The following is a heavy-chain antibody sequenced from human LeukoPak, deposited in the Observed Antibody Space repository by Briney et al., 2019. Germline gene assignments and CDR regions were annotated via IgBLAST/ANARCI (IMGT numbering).Heavy chain of an antibody. V-gene: IGHV4-59*01. CDR1: GGFISPYY. CDR2: IYYSGST. J-gene: IGHJ4*02. D-gene: IGHD3-22*01. CDR3: ARATSTGYFYFDS. Sequence: SETLSPTCTVSGGFISPYYWSWIRQPPGKRLEWIGYIYYSGSTNYNPSLKSRVTMSVDTSKNQFSLKVNSVTAADTAVYYCARATSTGYFYFDSWGQGTLVTVSS.